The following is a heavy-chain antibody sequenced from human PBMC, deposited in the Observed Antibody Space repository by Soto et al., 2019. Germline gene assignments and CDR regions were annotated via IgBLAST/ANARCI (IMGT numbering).Heavy chain of an antibody. Sequence: SETLSLTCTVSGASTGSGGYYWSWIRQHPGKGLEWIGYIYYTGSTYYSPSLKSRASISVDTSKNEFSLKLDSVSAADTAVYYCARADYGDRGLAFDSWGQGTLVTVSS. CDR1: GASTGSGGYY. CDR3: ARADYGDRGLAFDS. D-gene: IGHD4-17*01. J-gene: IGHJ4*02. V-gene: IGHV4-31*03. CDR2: IYYTGST.